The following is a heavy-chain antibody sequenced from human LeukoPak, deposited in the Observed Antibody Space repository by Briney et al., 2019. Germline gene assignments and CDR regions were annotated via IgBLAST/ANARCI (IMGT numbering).Heavy chain of an antibody. CDR2: ISGSGGST. CDR1: GGTFSSYA. CDR3: AKAPYYYGSGSYYNDY. Sequence: GASVKVSCKASGGTFSSYAISWVRQAPGMGLEWVSAISGSGGSTYYADSVKGRFTISRDNSKNTLYLQMNSLRAEDTAVYYCAKAPYYYGSGSYYNDYWGQGTLVTVSS. V-gene: IGHV3-23*01. J-gene: IGHJ4*02. D-gene: IGHD3-10*01.